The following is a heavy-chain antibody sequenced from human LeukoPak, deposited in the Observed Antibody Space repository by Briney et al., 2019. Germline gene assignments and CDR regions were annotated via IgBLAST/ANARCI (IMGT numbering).Heavy chain of an antibody. J-gene: IGHJ4*02. Sequence: GGSLRLSCAASGFTFSSYSMNWVRQAPGKGLEWVSSISSSSSYIYYADSVKGRFTISRDNAKNSLYLQMNSLRAEDTAVYYCARDPWEDIVVVVAATLDYWGQGTLVTVSS. CDR3: ARDPWEDIVVVVAATLDY. D-gene: IGHD2-15*01. V-gene: IGHV3-21*01. CDR1: GFTFSSYS. CDR2: ISSSSSYI.